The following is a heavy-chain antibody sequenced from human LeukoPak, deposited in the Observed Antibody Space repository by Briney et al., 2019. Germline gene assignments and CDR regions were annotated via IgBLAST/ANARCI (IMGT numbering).Heavy chain of an antibody. CDR2: INHSGST. J-gene: IGHJ4*02. CDR3: ARLPYCSGGSCYRRYYFDY. D-gene: IGHD2-15*01. CDR1: GGSFSGYY. Sequence: SETLSLTCAVYGGSFSGYYWSWIRQPPGKGLEWIGEINHSGSTNYNPSLKSRVTISVDTSKNQFSLKLSSVTAADTAVYYCARLPYCSGGSCYRRYYFDYWGQGTLVTVSS. V-gene: IGHV4-34*01.